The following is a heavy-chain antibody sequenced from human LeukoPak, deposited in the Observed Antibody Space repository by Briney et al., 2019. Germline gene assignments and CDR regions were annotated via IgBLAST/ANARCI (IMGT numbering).Heavy chain of an antibody. CDR2: ISYSGVS. Sequence: PSETLSLTCTVPSATISRSYWIWIRRTPGKGLEWIGYISYSGVSTYNPSLGSRVTISRDTSKNEVSLNLSSVTAADTAVYFCASLPEGGYATSLDLLDPWGQGTRVTVSS. D-gene: IGHD5-24*01. V-gene: IGHV4-59*08. CDR1: SATISRSY. J-gene: IGHJ5*02. CDR3: ASLPEGGYATSLDLLDP.